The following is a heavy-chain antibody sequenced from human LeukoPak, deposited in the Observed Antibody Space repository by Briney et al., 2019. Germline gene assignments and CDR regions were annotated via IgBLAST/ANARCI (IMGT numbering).Heavy chain of an antibody. CDR1: AGSISSYY. J-gene: IGHJ5*02. D-gene: IGHD3-16*01. Sequence: SETLPLTCTVAAGSISSYYWSWIRQPAGKGLEGIGRIYTSGSTNDNPSLKSRVTMSVDTSKKQFPLKVSSVTAADTAVYYCARAYLFGWFDTWGQGTLVTVSS. CDR2: IYTSGST. CDR3: ARAYLFGWFDT. V-gene: IGHV4-4*07.